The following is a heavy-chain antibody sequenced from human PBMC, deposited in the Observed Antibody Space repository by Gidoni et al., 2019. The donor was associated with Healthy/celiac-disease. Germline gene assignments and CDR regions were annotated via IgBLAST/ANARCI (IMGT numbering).Heavy chain of an antibody. CDR3: ARHVFAYDSSGYYYGGWFDP. V-gene: IGHV5-51*01. J-gene: IGHJ5*02. D-gene: IGHD3-22*01. Sequence: EVQLVQSGAEVKKPGESLKISWKGSGYSFPSYWIGWVRQMPGKGLEWMGIIYPGDSDTRYSPSFQGQVTISADKSISTAYLQWSSLKASDTAMYYCARHVFAYDSSGYYYGGWFDPWGQGTLVTVSS. CDR1: GYSFPSYW. CDR2: IYPGDSDT.